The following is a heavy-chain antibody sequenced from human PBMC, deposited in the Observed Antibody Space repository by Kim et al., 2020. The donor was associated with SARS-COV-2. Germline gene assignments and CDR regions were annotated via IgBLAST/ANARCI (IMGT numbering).Heavy chain of an antibody. CDR2: IKEDGSEK. Sequence: GGSLRLSCAASGFTFSSYWMSWVRQTPGKGLEWVANIKEDGSEKYYVDSVKGRFTISRDNAKNSLYLQMNSLRAEDTAVYYCAHLRGGAFDIWGQGTMVTVSS. CDR3: AHLRGGAFDI. D-gene: IGHD3-10*01. CDR1: GFTFSSYW. J-gene: IGHJ3*02. V-gene: IGHV3-7*03.